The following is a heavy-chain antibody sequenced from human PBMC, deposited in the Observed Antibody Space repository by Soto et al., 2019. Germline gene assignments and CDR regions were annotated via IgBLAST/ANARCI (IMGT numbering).Heavy chain of an antibody. CDR1: GGSVSSPTHF. CDR2: IYFSGIT. Sequence: SETLSLTXSVSGGSVSSPTHFWSWIRQSPGKGLEWIGYIYFSGITNSNPSLKSRVTISADTSKNQFSLRLSSVTAADTAVYYCAREDMSGTYYFDYWGHGTLVTVSS. CDR3: AREDMSGTYYFDY. D-gene: IGHD1-26*01. V-gene: IGHV4-61*01. J-gene: IGHJ4*01.